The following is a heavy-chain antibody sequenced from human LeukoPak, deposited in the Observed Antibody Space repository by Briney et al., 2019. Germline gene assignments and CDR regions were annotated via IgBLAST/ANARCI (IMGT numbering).Heavy chain of an antibody. CDR1: GFTFTSYW. CDR3: ARQPNWNDLGRFDP. Sequence: GGSLRLSCAASGFTFTSYWMSWVRQAPGKGLNGVSRITGTGSTTQYAESVKGRFTISRDNSRNTLYLQMNSLRVEDTAVYYCARQPNWNDLGRFDPWGQGTLVTASS. V-gene: IGHV3-23*01. CDR2: ITGTGSTT. D-gene: IGHD1-1*01. J-gene: IGHJ5*02.